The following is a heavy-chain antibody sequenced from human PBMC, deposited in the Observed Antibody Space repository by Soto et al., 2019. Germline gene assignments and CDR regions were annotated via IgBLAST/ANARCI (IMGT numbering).Heavy chain of an antibody. CDR2: IIPIFGTA. CDR3: ARIFTYGGSYDPGFDY. D-gene: IGHD1-26*01. J-gene: IGHJ4*02. Sequence: QVQLVQSVAEVKKPGSSVKVSCKASGGTFSSYAISWVRQAPGQGLEWMGGIIPIFGTANYAQKFQGRVTITADESTSTAYMELSSMRSEDTAVYYCARIFTYGGSYDPGFDYWGKGTLVTVSS. CDR1: GGTFSSYA. V-gene: IGHV1-69*01.